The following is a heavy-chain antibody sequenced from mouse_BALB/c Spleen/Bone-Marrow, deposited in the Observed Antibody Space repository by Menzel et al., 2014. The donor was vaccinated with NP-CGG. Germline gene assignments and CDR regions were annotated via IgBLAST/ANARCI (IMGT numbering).Heavy chain of an antibody. V-gene: IGHV1S81*02. CDR2: INPSNGGT. Sequence: QVQLKESGAELVKPGASVKLSCKASGYTFTSYYMYWVKQRPGQSLEWIGGINPSNGGTNFNEKFKSKATLTVDKSSSAAYMQLGSLTSEDSAVYYCTRYTYGDYPYYYAMDYWGQGTSVTVSS. CDR1: GYTFTSYY. CDR3: TRYTYGDYPYYYAMDY. D-gene: IGHD2-13*01. J-gene: IGHJ4*01.